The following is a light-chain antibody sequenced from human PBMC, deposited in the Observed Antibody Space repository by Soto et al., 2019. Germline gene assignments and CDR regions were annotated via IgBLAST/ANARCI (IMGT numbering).Light chain of an antibody. Sequence: QSALTQPASVSGSPGQSITISCTGTSNDVGSYDFVSWYQQHPDKAPRLMIYEVSNRPSGVSDRFSGSKSGNTASLTNSGLQAEDEADYYCISFTNSDIYVFGTGTKLTVL. CDR3: ISFTNSDIYV. CDR2: EVS. J-gene: IGLJ1*01. CDR1: SNDVGSYDF. V-gene: IGLV2-14*01.